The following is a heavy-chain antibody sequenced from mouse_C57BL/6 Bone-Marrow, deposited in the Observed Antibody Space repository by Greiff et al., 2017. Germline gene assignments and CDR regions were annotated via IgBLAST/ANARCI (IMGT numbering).Heavy chain of an antibody. D-gene: IGHD1-1*01. CDR3: ARSDSTYGSSPFFAY. V-gene: IGHV3-8*01. J-gene: IGHJ3*01. CDR1: GYSITSDY. CDR2: ISSSGST. Sequence: EVKLKQSGPGLAKPSQTLSLTCSVTGYSITSDYWNWIRKFPGNKLEYMGYISSSGSTYYNPSLKSRISITRDTSKNQYYLQLNSVTTEDTATYYCARSDSTYGSSPFFAYWGQGTLVTVSA.